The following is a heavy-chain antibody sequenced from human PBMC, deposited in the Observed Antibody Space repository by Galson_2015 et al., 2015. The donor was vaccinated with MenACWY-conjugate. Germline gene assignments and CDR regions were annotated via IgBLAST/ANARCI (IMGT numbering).Heavy chain of an antibody. D-gene: IGHD1-26*01. CDR2: INAGNGNT. Sequence: SVKVSCKASGYTFTSYAMHWVRQAPGQRLEWMGWINAGNGNTKYSQKFQGRVTITRDTSASTAYMELSSLRSEDTAVYYCARDPSGSYYFDYWGQGTLVTVSS. J-gene: IGHJ4*02. V-gene: IGHV1-3*01. CDR1: GYTFTSYA. CDR3: ARDPSGSYYFDY.